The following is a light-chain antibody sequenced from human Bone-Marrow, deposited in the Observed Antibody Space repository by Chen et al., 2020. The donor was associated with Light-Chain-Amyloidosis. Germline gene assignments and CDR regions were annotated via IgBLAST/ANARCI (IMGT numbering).Light chain of an antibody. CDR1: QTISSNK. V-gene: IGKV3-20*01. CDR2: GSS. Sequence: EIVLTQSPGTLSLSPGEGANISCRASQTISSNKLTWYQPKFGQAPRLLLYGSSSRATGIPDRFTGSGSGTDFTLTINRLEPEDFAMYYCQQYGTSPLTFGGGSKVEIK. J-gene: IGKJ4*01. CDR3: QQYGTSPLT.